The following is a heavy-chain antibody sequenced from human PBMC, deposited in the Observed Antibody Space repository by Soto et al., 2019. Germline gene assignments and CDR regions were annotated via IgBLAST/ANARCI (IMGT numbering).Heavy chain of an antibody. CDR2: IIPIFGPA. J-gene: IGHJ4*02. CDR1: GGTFSSYA. D-gene: IGHD3-22*01. Sequence: QVQLVQSGAEVKKPGSSVKVSCKASGGTFSSYAISWVRQAPGQGLEWMGGIIPIFGPANYAQKFQGRVMITADESTSTAYMELSSLRSEDTAVYYCARSGYYFDSTGYYYFDYWGQGTLVTVSS. V-gene: IGHV1-69*12. CDR3: ARSGYYFDSTGYYYFDY.